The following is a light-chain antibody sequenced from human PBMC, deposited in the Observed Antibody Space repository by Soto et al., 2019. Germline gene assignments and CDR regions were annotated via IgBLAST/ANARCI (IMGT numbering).Light chain of an antibody. Sequence: QSVLTQPPSASGSPGQSGTISCTGTSSDVGAYNYVSWYQQHAGKAPKLVIYEVTKRPSGVPDRFSGSKSANTASLTVSGLQAEDEADYYCSSFAPSNTWVFGGGTKLTVL. V-gene: IGLV2-8*01. CDR3: SSFAPSNTWV. J-gene: IGLJ3*02. CDR1: SSDVGAYNY. CDR2: EVT.